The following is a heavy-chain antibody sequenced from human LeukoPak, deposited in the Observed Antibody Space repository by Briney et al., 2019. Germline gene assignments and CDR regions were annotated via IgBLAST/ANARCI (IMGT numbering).Heavy chain of an antibody. CDR1: GFTFDDYA. D-gene: IGHD3-22*01. CDR3: AKVDHSSGHPDY. Sequence: PGGSLRLSCAASGFTFDDYAMHWVRQAPGKGLEWVSGISWNSGSIGYADSVKGRFTISRDNAKNSLYLQMNSLRVEDTALYYCAKVDHSSGHPDYWGQGTLVTVSS. CDR2: ISWNSGSI. V-gene: IGHV3-9*01. J-gene: IGHJ4*02.